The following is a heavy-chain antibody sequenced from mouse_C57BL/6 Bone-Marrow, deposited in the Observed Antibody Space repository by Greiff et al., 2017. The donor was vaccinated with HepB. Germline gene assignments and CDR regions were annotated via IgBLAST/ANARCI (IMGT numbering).Heavy chain of an antibody. CDR2: IYPRSGNT. Sequence: VKLMESGAELARPGASVKLSCKASGYTFTSYGISWVKQRTGQGLEWIGEIYPRSGNTYYNEKFKGKATLTADKSSSTAYMELRSLTSEDSAVYFCARKGLDYGSSYGYFDVWGTGTTVTVSS. J-gene: IGHJ1*03. V-gene: IGHV1-81*01. CDR1: GYTFTSYG. CDR3: ARKGLDYGSSYGYFDV. D-gene: IGHD1-1*01.